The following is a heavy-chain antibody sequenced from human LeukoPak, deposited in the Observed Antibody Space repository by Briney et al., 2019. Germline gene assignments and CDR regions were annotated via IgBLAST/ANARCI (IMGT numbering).Heavy chain of an antibody. CDR2: ISSSSSYI. D-gene: IGHD2-15*01. V-gene: IGHV3-21*01. CDR3: ARDSGYCSGGSCYGDYGMDV. Sequence: GGSLRLSCAASGFTFSSYSMNWVRQAPGKGLDWVSSISSSSSYIYYADSVKGRFTISRDNAKNSLYLQMNSLRAEDTAVYYCARDSGYCSGGSCYGDYGMDVWGQGTTVTVSS. J-gene: IGHJ6*02. CDR1: GFTFSSYS.